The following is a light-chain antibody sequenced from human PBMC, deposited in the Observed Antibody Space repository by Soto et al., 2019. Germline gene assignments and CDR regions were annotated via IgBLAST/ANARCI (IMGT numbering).Light chain of an antibody. V-gene: IGKV3-11*01. Sequence: EIVLTQSPGTLSLSPGERATLSCRASQSVGKSLAWYQQKPGQAPRLLIYGASIRAAGIPARFSASGSGTDFTLTISDVQPEDFALYYCHQRQSWPRTFGQGTKV. CDR3: HQRQSWPRT. CDR2: GAS. J-gene: IGKJ1*01. CDR1: QSVGKS.